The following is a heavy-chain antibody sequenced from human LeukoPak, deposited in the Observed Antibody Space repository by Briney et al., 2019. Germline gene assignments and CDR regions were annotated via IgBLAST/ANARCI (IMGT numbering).Heavy chain of an antibody. CDR2: IIPIFGTA. CDR3: ASTYYYGSGSRYYFDY. J-gene: IGHJ4*02. CDR1: GGTFSSYA. Sequence: GASVKVSCKASGGTFSSYAISWVRQAPGQGLEWMGGIIPIFGTANYAQKFQGRVTITADKSTSTAYMELSSLRSEDTAVYYCASTYYYGSGSRYYFDYWGQGTLVTVSS. V-gene: IGHV1-69*06. D-gene: IGHD3-10*01.